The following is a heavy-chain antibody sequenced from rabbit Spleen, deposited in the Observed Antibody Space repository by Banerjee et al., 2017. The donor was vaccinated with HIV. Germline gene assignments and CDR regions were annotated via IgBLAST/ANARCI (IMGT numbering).Heavy chain of an antibody. CDR3: ARDDGSYDYIDGYFNL. Sequence: QEQLEESGGGLVKPEGFLTLTCKASGVSLNDKDVMCWVRQAPGKGLEWIACINIVTGKSVYASWAKGRFTMSRTSTTTVTLQMTSLTATDTATYFCARDDGSYDYIDGYFNLWGPGTLVTVS. J-gene: IGHJ4*01. V-gene: IGHV1S45*01. CDR1: GVSLNDKDV. D-gene: IGHD6-1*01. CDR2: INIVTGKS.